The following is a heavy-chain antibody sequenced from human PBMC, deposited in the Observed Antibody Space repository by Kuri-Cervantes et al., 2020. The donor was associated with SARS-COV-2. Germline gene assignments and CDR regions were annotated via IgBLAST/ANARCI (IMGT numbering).Heavy chain of an antibody. CDR3: AGDQGMTTVTTTYYYYGMDV. V-gene: IGHV3-23*01. CDR2: ISGSGGST. Sequence: GGSLRLSCAASGFTFSSYWMSWVRQAPGKGLEWVSAISGSGGSTYYADSVKGRFTISRDNSKNTLYLQMNSLRAEDTAVYYCAGDQGMTTVTTTYYYYGMDVWGQGTTVTVSS. J-gene: IGHJ6*02. CDR1: GFTFSSYW. D-gene: IGHD4-17*01.